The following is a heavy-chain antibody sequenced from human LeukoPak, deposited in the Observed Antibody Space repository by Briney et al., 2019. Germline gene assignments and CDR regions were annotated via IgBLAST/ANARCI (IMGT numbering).Heavy chain of an antibody. D-gene: IGHD2/OR15-2a*01. CDR2: IFHNGNA. Sequence: PSETLSLTCSVSGGSISTSNYYWVWIRQSPEKGLEWIGSIFHNGNAFYSPSLQSRVTMSLDTSKNQFSLKLSSVTAADTAVYYCARRHRNISYFDYWGQGTLVTVSS. J-gene: IGHJ4*02. V-gene: IGHV4-39*07. CDR1: GGSISTSNYY. CDR3: ARRHRNISYFDY.